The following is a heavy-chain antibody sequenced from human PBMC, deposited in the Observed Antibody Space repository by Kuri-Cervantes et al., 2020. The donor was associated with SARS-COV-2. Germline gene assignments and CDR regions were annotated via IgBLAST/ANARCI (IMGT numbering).Heavy chain of an antibody. J-gene: IGHJ2*01. Sequence: GESLKISCAASGFTFSNAWMSWVRQAPGKGLEWVANIKQDGSEKYYVDSVKGRFTISRDNAKNSPYLQMNSLRAEDTAVYYCARRFHQYQLPHWYFDLWGRGTLVTVSS. V-gene: IGHV3-7*01. CDR1: GFTFSNAW. CDR2: IKQDGSEK. CDR3: ARRFHQYQLPHWYFDL. D-gene: IGHD2-2*01.